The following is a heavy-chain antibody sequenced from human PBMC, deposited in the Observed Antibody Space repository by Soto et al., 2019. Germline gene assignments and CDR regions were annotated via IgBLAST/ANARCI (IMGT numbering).Heavy chain of an antibody. J-gene: IGHJ3*02. V-gene: IGHV3-21*01. Sequence: PGGSLRLSCAAPGFTFSSYSMNWVRQAPGKGLEWVSSISSSSSYIYYADPVKGRFTISRDNAKNSLYLQMNSLRAEDTAVYYCAKQYCSSTSCYVDDAFDIWGQGTMVTVSS. CDR2: ISSSSSYI. D-gene: IGHD2-2*01. CDR1: GFTFSSYS. CDR3: AKQYCSSTSCYVDDAFDI.